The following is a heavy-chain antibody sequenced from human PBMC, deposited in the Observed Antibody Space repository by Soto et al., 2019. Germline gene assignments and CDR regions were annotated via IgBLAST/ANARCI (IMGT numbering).Heavy chain of an antibody. J-gene: IGHJ4*02. CDR3: ARVMRDFWSGYYFG. CDR1: GFTFSSYD. Sequence: EVQLVESGGGLVQPGGSLRLSCAASGFTFSSYDMHWVRQATGKGLEWVSAIGTAGDTYYPGSVKGRFTISRENAKNSLYLQMNSLRAGDTAVYYCARVMRDFWSGYYFGWGQGTLVTVSS. CDR2: IGTAGDT. D-gene: IGHD3-3*01. V-gene: IGHV3-13*01.